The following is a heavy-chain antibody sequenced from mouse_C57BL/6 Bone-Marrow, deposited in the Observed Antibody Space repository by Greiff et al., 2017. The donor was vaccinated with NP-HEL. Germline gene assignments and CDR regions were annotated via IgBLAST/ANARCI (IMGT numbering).Heavy chain of an antibody. J-gene: IGHJ1*03. CDR1: GYTFTSYW. V-gene: IGHV1-59*01. Sequence: QVQLQQPGAELVRPGTSVKLSCKASGYTFTSYWMHWVKQRPGQGLEWIGVIDPSDSYTNYNQKFKGKATLTVDTSSSTAYMQLSSLTSEDSAVYFCARLYGNCGGWYFDVWGTGTTVTVSS. CDR2: IDPSDSYT. D-gene: IGHD2-1*01. CDR3: ARLYGNCGGWYFDV.